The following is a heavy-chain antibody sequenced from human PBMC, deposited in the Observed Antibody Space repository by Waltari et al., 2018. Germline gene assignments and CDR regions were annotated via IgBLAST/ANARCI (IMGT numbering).Heavy chain of an antibody. CDR3: ARDFNWGWDF. V-gene: IGHV3-7*03. Sequence: EVQLVDSGGGLVQPGGSLRPSCAASGFTFSRNWRSWCPQAPGRGLEWLANIKPDGSQQYYVDSVRGRFSISRDNAKNSLYLQLNSLRAEDTAIYYCARDFNWGWDFWGQGTLVTVSS. CDR1: GFTFSRNW. D-gene: IGHD7-27*01. CDR2: IKPDGSQQ. J-gene: IGHJ4*02.